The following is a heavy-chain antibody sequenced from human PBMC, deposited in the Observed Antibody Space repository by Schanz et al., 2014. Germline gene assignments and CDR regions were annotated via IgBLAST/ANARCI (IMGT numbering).Heavy chain of an antibody. J-gene: IGHJ4*02. V-gene: IGHV3-23*01. Sequence: DVHLLESGGGLVRPGGSLRLSCAASEFTFSTDAMSWVRQAPGKGLEWLSVISASGGDTYYADSVKGRFTISRDNSKNTLYLQMNSLRAEDTAVYYCAKVRYSSGWRGDYFDEWGQGTLVTVAS. D-gene: IGHD6-25*01. CDR3: AKVRYSSGWRGDYFDE. CDR1: EFTFSTDA. CDR2: ISASGGDT.